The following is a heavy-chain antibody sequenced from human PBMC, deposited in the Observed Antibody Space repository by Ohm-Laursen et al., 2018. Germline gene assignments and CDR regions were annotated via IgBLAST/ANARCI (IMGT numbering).Heavy chain of an antibody. Sequence: SLRLSCAASGFTFSSYSMNWVRQAPGKGLEWVAVVSYDGSNKYYADSVKGRFTISRDNSKNTLYLQMNSLRAEDKAVYFCAKDFHRGATVTAGWYFDLWGRGTLVTVSS. J-gene: IGHJ2*01. V-gene: IGHV3-30*18. CDR2: VSYDGSNK. CDR3: AKDFHRGATVTAGWYFDL. CDR1: GFTFSSYS. D-gene: IGHD4-17*01.